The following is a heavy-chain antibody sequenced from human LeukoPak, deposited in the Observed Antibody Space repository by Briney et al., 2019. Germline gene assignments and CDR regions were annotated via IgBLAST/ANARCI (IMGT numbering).Heavy chain of an antibody. J-gene: IGHJ3*02. D-gene: IGHD6-19*01. CDR1: GYTFTSYY. CDR2: INPSGGST. Sequence: GASVKVSCKASGYTFTSYYMHWVRQAPGQGLEWMGIINPSGGSTSYAQKFQGRVTMTRDTSITTAYMELSSLRSDDTAVYYCARDSVAVAGFGAFDIWGQGTMVTVSS. V-gene: IGHV1-46*01. CDR3: ARDSVAVAGFGAFDI.